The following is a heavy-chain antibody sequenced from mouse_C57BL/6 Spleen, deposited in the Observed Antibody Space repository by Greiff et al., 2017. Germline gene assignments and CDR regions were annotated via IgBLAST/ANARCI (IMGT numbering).Heavy chain of an antibody. D-gene: IGHD1-1*01. CDR3: ARALYYGSSSPFAY. CDR1: GYTFTSYW. CDR2: IDPSDSET. Sequence: VKLQQPGAELVRPGSSVKLSCKASGYTFTSYWMHWVKQRPIQGLEWIGNIDPSDSETHYNQKFKDKATLTVDKSSSTAYMQLSSLTSEDSAVYYCARALYYGSSSPFAYWGQGTLVTVSA. J-gene: IGHJ3*01. V-gene: IGHV1-52*01.